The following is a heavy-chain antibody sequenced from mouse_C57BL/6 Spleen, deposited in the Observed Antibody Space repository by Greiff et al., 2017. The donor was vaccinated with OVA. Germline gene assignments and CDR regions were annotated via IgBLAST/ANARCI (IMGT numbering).Heavy chain of an antibody. D-gene: IGHD2-3*01. V-gene: IGHV1-80*01. Sequence: VKLVESGAELVKPGASVKISCKASGYAFSSYWMNWVKQRPGKGLEWIGQIYPGDGDTNYNGKFKGKATLTADKSSSTAYMQLSSLTSEDSAVYFCARYYDGYYDYWGQGTTLTVSS. CDR3: ARYYDGYYDY. J-gene: IGHJ2*01. CDR1: GYAFSSYW. CDR2: IYPGDGDT.